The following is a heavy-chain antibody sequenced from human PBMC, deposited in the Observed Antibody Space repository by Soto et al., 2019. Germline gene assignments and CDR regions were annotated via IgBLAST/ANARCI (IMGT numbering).Heavy chain of an antibody. CDR2: IWYDGSNK. V-gene: IGHV3-33*01. J-gene: IGHJ5*02. CDR3: ARLHPASPTIWTGMGLKNWFDP. Sequence: GGSLRLSCAASGFTFSSYGMHWVRQAPGKGLEWVAVIWYDGSNKYYADSVKGRFTISRDNSKNTLYLQMNSLRAEDTAVYYCARLHPASPTIWTGMGLKNWFDPWGQGTLVTVSS. D-gene: IGHD6-13*01. CDR1: GFTFSSYG.